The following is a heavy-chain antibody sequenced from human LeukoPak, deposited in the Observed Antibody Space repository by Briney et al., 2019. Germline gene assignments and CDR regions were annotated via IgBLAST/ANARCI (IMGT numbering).Heavy chain of an antibody. J-gene: IGHJ2*01. V-gene: IGHV4-59*01. CDR3: ATGQQWLRIPYWYFDL. CDR2: IYYSGST. Sequence: SETLSLTCTVSGGSISTYYWNWIRQPPGKGLEWIGYIYYSGSTNYNPSLKSRVTISVDTSKNQFSLNLTSVTAEDTAVYYCATGQQWLRIPYWYFDLWGRGTLVTVSS. D-gene: IGHD5-12*01. CDR1: GGSISTYY.